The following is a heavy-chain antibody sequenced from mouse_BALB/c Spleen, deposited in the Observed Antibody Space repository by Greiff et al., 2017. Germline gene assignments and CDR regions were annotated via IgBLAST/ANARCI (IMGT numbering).Heavy chain of an antibody. D-gene: IGHD2-1*01. V-gene: IGHV5-6-5*01. CDR1: GFTFSSYA. CDR2: ISSGGST. J-gene: IGHJ2*01. Sequence: EVQLVESGGGLVKPGGSLKLSCAASGFTFSSYAMPWVRQTPEKRLEWVASISSGGSTYYPDSVKGRFTISRDNARNILYLQMSSLRSEDAAMYYCARAVDGNSLDYWGQGTTVTVSS. CDR3: ARAVDGNSLDY.